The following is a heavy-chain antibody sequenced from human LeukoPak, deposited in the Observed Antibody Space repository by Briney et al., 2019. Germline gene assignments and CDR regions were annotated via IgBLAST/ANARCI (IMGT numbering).Heavy chain of an antibody. D-gene: IGHD4-17*01. J-gene: IGHJ4*02. CDR2: IYYSGMT. Sequence: SETLSLTCTVSGGSISSYYWSWIRQPPGKGLEWIGYIYYSGMTNYNPSLKSRVTISLDTSKNQFSLKLSSVTAADTAVYYCASADYDDYYIDFWGQGTLVTVSS. CDR1: GGSISSYY. CDR3: ASADYDDYYIDF. V-gene: IGHV4-59*01.